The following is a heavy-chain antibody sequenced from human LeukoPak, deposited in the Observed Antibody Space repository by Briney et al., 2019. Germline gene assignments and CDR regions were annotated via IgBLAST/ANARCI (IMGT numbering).Heavy chain of an antibody. CDR2: INPNSGGT. J-gene: IGHJ4*02. Sequence: GASVKVSCKASGYTLTSYGISWVRQAPGQGLEWMGWINPNSGGTNYAQMFQGRVTLTQDTSISTAYMELSRLRSDDTAVYYCARDGLNNYVWGSYRYHDYWGQGTLVTVSS. V-gene: IGHV1-2*02. CDR3: ARDGLNNYVWGSYRYHDY. D-gene: IGHD3-16*02. CDR1: GYTLTSYG.